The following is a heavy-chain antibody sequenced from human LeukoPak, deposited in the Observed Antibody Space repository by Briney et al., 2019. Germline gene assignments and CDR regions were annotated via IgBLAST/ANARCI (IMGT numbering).Heavy chain of an antibody. D-gene: IGHD2-21*02. CDR1: GFTFNTYY. J-gene: IGHJ4*02. CDR3: VRLAVTDTNY. V-gene: IGHV3-74*01. CDR2: INADGTIT. Sequence: PGGSLRLSCVASGFTFNTYYMHWVHQAPGERLVWVSFINADGTITKYADSVKGRFTISRDNAKSTVYLQMNGLRVEDTAMYYCVRLAVTDTNYWGQGSLVTVSS.